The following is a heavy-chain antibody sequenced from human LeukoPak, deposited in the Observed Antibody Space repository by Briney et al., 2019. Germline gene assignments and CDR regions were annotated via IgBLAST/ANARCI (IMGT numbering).Heavy chain of an antibody. D-gene: IGHD5-12*01. CDR2: ISGSGGST. CDR1: GFTFSSYA. J-gene: IGHJ4*02. Sequence: GSLRLSCAASGFTFSSYAMRWVRQAPGKGLEWVSAISGSGGSTYYADSVKGRFTISRDNSKNTLYLQMNSLRAEDTAVYYCAKGQYSGYDSLYFDYWGQGTLVTVSS. CDR3: AKGQYSGYDSLYFDY. V-gene: IGHV3-23*01.